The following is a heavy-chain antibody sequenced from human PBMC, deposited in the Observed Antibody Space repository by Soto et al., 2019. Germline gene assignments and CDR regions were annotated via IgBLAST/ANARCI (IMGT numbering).Heavy chain of an antibody. CDR1: GFTSRNYA. CDR3: ARGDREDIAVVVGVRPGEYGVDV. D-gene: IGHD2-15*01. CDR2: ISYDGSNK. J-gene: IGHJ6*02. V-gene: IGHV3-30-3*01. Sequence: QVQLVESGGGVVQPGRSLRLSCAASGFTSRNYAMHWVRQAPGKGLECVAVISYDGSNKFYRDYVKGRFTISRDNSKNTLYLQINSLRYEDTAVYYCARGDREDIAVVVGVRPGEYGVDVWGQGTTVTVSS.